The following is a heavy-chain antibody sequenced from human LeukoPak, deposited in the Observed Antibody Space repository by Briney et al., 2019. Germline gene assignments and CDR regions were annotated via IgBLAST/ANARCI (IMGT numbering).Heavy chain of an antibody. CDR3: GRDHCSSTSCYFPWFDP. CDR2: ISAYNGNT. D-gene: IGHD2-2*01. V-gene: IGHV1-18*01. Sequence: GASVTVSCKASGYTFTSYGISWVRQAPGQGLEGMGWISAYNGNTNYAQKLQGRVTITTDTSTSTAYMELRSLRSDDTAVYYCGRDHCSSTSCYFPWFDPWGQGTLVTVSS. CDR1: GYTFTSYG. J-gene: IGHJ5*02.